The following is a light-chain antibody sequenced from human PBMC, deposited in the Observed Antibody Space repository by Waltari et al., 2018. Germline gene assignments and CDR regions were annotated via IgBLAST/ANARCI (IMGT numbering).Light chain of an antibody. CDR3: QQLKSYPIT. Sequence: TQLTQSPSSLSASVGDRVTITCRARQVSLGYLAWYQQRPGKAPKFLIYATSTLRSGVPSRFSGSGSGTDFTLTISDLQPEDFATYYCQQLKSYPITFGQGTRLEIK. J-gene: IGKJ5*01. V-gene: IGKV1-9*01. CDR1: QVSLGY. CDR2: ATS.